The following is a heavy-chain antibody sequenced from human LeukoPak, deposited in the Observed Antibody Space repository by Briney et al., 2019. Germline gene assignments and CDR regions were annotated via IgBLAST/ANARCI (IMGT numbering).Heavy chain of an antibody. CDR3: ARMVGADWGRYYYYMDV. Sequence: PSETLSLTCTVSGGSISSGSYYWSWIRQPAGKGLEWIGRIYTSGSTNYNPSLKSRVTISVDTSKNQFSLKLSSVTAADTAVYYCARMVGADWGRYYYYMDVWGKGTTVTVSS. CDR1: GGSISSGSYY. D-gene: IGHD1-26*01. CDR2: IYTSGST. J-gene: IGHJ6*03. V-gene: IGHV4-61*02.